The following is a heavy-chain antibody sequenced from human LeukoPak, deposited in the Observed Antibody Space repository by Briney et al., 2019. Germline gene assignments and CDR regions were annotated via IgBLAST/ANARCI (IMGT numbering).Heavy chain of an antibody. D-gene: IGHD3-3*01. CDR3: ARTHTYYDFWSGYYYYYYMDV. J-gene: IGHJ6*03. V-gene: IGHV4-39*01. CDR2: IYYTGST. CDR1: GGSISSSSYY. Sequence: PSETLSLTCIVSGGSISSSSYYWGWIRQPPGKGLEWIGSIYYTGSTYYNPSLKSRVTISVDTSKNQFSLKLSSVTAADTAVYYCARTHTYYDFWSGYYYYYYMDVWGKGTTVTVSS.